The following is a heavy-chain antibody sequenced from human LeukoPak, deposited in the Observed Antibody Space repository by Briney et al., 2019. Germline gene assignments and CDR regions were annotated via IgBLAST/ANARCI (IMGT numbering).Heavy chain of an antibody. J-gene: IGHJ6*03. V-gene: IGHV4-39*07. D-gene: IGHD1-14*01. Sequence: SETLSLTCTVSGGSISSSSYYWGWIRQPPGKGLEWIGSIYYSGSTYYNPSLKSRVTISVDTSKNQLSLKLSSVTAADTAVYYSAREGLAVVNPTYMDVWGKGTTVSVSS. CDR3: AREGLAVVNPTYMDV. CDR1: GGSISSSSYY. CDR2: IYYSGST.